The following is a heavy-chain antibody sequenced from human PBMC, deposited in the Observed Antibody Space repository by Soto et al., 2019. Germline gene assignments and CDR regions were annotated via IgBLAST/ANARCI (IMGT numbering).Heavy chain of an antibody. J-gene: IGHJ5*02. CDR1: GDSVSNSGYY. Sequence: SETLALTCTVSGDSVSNSGYYWGWIRQSPVKRLEWIGSVSFSWSKYYNPSLRSRGTFSVDTSKTLISLKLRSGTAAETAVYYCARGSTWQGRDWFDPWGQGTLVTVTS. CDR2: VSFSWSK. D-gene: IGHD6-13*01. CDR3: ARGSTWQGRDWFDP. V-gene: IGHV4-39*01.